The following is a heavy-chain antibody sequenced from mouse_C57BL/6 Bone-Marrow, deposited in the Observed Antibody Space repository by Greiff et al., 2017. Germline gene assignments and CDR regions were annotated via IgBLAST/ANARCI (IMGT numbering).Heavy chain of an antibody. CDR2: IDPENGDT. CDR3: TYYYGSSSDFDY. D-gene: IGHD1-1*01. V-gene: IGHV14-4*01. J-gene: IGHJ2*01. Sequence: EVQLQESGAELVRPGASVKLSCTASGFNIKDDYMHWVKQRPEQGLEWIGWIDPENGDTEYASKFQGKATITADTSSNTAYLQLSSLTSEDTAVYYCTYYYGSSSDFDYWGQGTTLTVSS. CDR1: GFNIKDDY.